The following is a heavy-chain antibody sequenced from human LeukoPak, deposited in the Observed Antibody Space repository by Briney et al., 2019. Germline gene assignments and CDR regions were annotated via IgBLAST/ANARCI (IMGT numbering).Heavy chain of an antibody. CDR1: GFTFSSYS. Sequence: GGSLRLSCAASGFTFSSYSMTWVRQAPGKGLEWVSYISSSSSTIYYADSVKGRLTISRDNAKNSLYLQMNSLRAEDTAVYYCARGWHYYYYGMDVWGQGTTVTVSS. CDR3: ARGWHYYYYGMDV. V-gene: IGHV3-48*01. J-gene: IGHJ6*02. CDR2: ISSSSSTI.